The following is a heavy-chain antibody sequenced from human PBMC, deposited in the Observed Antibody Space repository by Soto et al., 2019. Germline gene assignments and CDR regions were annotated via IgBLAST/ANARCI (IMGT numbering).Heavy chain of an antibody. CDR3: AKDLSSLGYCSGGSCPTNDAFDI. CDR1: GFTFSSYA. Sequence: PWRSLRLSCAASGFTFSSYAMSWVRQTPGKGLEWVSAISGRGGSTYYADSVKCRFTISRDNSKNTLYLQMNSLRAEDTAVYYCAKDLSSLGYCSGGSCPTNDAFDIWGQGTMVTVSS. D-gene: IGHD2-15*01. V-gene: IGHV3-23*01. CDR2: ISGRGGST. J-gene: IGHJ3*02.